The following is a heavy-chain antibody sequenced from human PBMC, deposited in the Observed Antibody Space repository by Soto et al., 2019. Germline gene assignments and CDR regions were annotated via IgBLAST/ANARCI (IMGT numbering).Heavy chain of an antibody. CDR3: ARDLGGGAAGIDY. J-gene: IGHJ4*02. CDR2: IWYDGSNK. CDR1: GFTFSSYG. V-gene: IGHV3-33*01. Sequence: QVQLVESGGGVVQPGRSLRLSCAASGFTFSSYGMHWVRQALGKGLEWVAVIWYDGSNKYYADSVKGRFTISRDNSKNTLYLQMNSLRAEDTAVYYCARDLGGGAAGIDYWGQGTLVTVSS. D-gene: IGHD3-16*01.